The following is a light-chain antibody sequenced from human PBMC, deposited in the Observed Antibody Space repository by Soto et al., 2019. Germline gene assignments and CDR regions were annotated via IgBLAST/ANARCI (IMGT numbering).Light chain of an antibody. CDR3: QQYNSFPYT. CDR1: QSLSSW. J-gene: IGKJ2*01. CDR2: KAS. V-gene: IGKV1-5*03. Sequence: DIQMTQSPSPLSASVGDRVTITCRASQSLSSWLAWYQQKPGKAPNLLIYKASSLESGVPSRFSGSGSGTEFTLTISSLQPDDFATYYCQQYNSFPYTFGQGTKLEIK.